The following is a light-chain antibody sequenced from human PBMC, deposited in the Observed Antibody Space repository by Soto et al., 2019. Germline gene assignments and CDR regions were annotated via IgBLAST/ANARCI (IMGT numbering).Light chain of an antibody. V-gene: IGKV1-8*01. CDR3: QQYYNYPWT. CDR1: QDISSY. Sequence: AIRMTQSPSSLSASTGDRVTITCRASQDISSYLAWYQLKPGKAPNLLIYAASTLQSGVPSRFSGSGSGTDFPLTISCLQSEDFATYYCQQYYNYPWTFGQGTKVEIK. CDR2: AAS. J-gene: IGKJ1*01.